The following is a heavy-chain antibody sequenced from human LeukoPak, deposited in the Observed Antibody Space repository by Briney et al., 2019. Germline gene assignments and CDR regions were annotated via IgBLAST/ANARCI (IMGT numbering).Heavy chain of an antibody. CDR2: INQDGSEK. D-gene: IGHD3-10*01. CDR1: GFTFSNYW. V-gene: IGHV3-7*01. CDR3: AKDRGYFGSGAYYFDY. J-gene: IGHJ4*02. Sequence: GGSLRLSCVASGFTFSNYWMSWVRQAPGKGLEWVANINQDGSEKYYVDSLKGRFTISRDISKNTLYLQMNSLRPEDTAMYYCAKDRGYFGSGAYYFDYWGQGTLVTVSS.